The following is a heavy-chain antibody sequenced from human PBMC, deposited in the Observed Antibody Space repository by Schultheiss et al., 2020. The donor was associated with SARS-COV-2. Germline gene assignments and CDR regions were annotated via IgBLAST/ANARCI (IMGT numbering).Heavy chain of an antibody. Sequence: GGSLRLSCAASGFTFSSYGMHWVRQAPGKGLEWVAVISYDGSNKYYADSVKGRFTISRDNSKNTLYLQMNSLRAEDTAVYYCAGQMDDFYYYGMDVWGQGTTVTVSS. D-gene: IGHD5-24*01. J-gene: IGHJ6*02. V-gene: IGHV3-30*03. CDR3: AGQMDDFYYYGMDV. CDR1: GFTFSSYG. CDR2: ISYDGSNK.